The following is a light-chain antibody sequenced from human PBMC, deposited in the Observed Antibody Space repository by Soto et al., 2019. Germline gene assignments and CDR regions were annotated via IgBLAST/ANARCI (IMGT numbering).Light chain of an antibody. CDR3: GTWGSSLSGYV. J-gene: IGLJ1*01. CDR2: DNN. V-gene: IGLV1-51*01. Sequence: QSVLTQPPSVSAAPGQKVTISCSGSSSNIGNNYVSWYQQLPGTAPKLLIYDNNKRPSGIPDRFSGSKSGTSATLGITGLQTGDEADYYCGTWGSSLSGYVFGTGTKLTVL. CDR1: SSNIGNNY.